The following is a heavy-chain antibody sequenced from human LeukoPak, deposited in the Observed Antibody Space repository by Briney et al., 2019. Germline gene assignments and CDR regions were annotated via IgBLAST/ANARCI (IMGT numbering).Heavy chain of an antibody. CDR2: ISAYNGNT. V-gene: IGHV1-18*01. J-gene: IGHJ3*02. Sequence: GASVKVSCKASGYTFTSYGISWVRQAPGHGLEWMGWISAYNGNTNYAQRLQGRVTMTTDTSTSTAYMELRSLRAEDTALYYCAKDILRGMGARFWDAFDIWGQGTMVTVSS. CDR3: AKDILRGMGARFWDAFDI. D-gene: IGHD1-26*01. CDR1: GYTFTSYG.